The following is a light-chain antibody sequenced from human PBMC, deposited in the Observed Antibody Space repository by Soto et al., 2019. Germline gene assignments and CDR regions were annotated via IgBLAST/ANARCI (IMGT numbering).Light chain of an antibody. Sequence: QSVLTQPPSASGSPGQSVTISCTGTSSDVGGYNYVSWYQQHPGKAPKLMIYEVIKRPSGVPDRFSGSKSDNTASLTVSGLQAEDEADYYCSSYAGSNSYVFGTGTKVTVL. CDR3: SSYAGSNSYV. J-gene: IGLJ1*01. CDR1: SSDVGGYNY. V-gene: IGLV2-8*01. CDR2: EVI.